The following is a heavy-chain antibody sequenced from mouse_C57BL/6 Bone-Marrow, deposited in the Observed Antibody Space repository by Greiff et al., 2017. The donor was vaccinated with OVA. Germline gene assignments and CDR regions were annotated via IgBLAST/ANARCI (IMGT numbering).Heavy chain of an antibody. V-gene: IGHV14-4*01. CDR2: IYPENGDT. D-gene: IGHD2-2*01. CDR1: GFNIKDDY. J-gene: IGHJ2*01. CDR3: TMVKGYDFDY. Sequence: VQLQQSGAELVRPGASVKLSCTASGFNIKDDYMHWVKQRPEQGMEWIGWIYPENGDTEYASKFQGKATITADTSSNTAYLQLNSLTSEDTAVYYCTMVKGYDFDYWGQGTTLTVSS.